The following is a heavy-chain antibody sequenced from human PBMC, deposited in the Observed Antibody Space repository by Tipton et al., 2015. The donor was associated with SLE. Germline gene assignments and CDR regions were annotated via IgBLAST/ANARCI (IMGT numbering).Heavy chain of an antibody. CDR3: AKGTYNSSPSWFDP. CDR2: IRYDGTNK. Sequence: SLRLSCVASGFTFSYYGMHWVRQAPGKGLEWVAFIRYDGTNKYYADSVKGRFTISRDNSKNTLYLQMNSLRADDTAVYYCAKGTYNSSPSWFDPWGQGTLVTVSS. J-gene: IGHJ5*02. V-gene: IGHV3-30*02. D-gene: IGHD6-13*01. CDR1: GFTFSYYG.